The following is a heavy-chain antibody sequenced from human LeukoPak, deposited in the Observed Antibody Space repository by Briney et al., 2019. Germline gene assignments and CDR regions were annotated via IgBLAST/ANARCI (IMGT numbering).Heavy chain of an antibody. CDR3: ARRFQD. J-gene: IGHJ4*02. V-gene: IGHV4-59*01. Sequence: SETLSLTCTVSGGSISRYYWSWIRQPPGKGLEWIGHIYYSGRTNYNPSLKSRVTISVDTSKNQFSLKLSSVTAADTAVYYCARRFQDWGQGTLVTVSS. D-gene: IGHD3-3*01. CDR2: IYYSGRT. CDR1: GGSISRYY.